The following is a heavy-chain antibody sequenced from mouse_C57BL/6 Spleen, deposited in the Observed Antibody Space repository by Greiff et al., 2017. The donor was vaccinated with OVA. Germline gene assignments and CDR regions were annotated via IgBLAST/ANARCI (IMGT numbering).Heavy chain of an antibody. CDR1: GYTFTSYW. J-gene: IGHJ2*01. V-gene: IGHV1-64*01. CDR2: IHPNSGST. D-gene: IGHD1-1*01. CDR3: ARSLYYYGSSSYYFDY. Sequence: QVQLKQPGAELVKPGASVKLSCKASGYTFTSYWMHWVKQRPGQGLEWIGMIHPNSGSTNYNEKFKSKATLTVDKSSSTAYMQLSSLTSEDSAVYYCARSLYYYGSSSYYFDYWGQGTTLTVSS.